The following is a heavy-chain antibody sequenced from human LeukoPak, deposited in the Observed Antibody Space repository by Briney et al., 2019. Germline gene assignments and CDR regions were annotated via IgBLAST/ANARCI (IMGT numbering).Heavy chain of an antibody. CDR3: ARDPMDFDY. V-gene: IGHV3-11*05. Sequence: PGGSLRLSCAASGFTFSDYYMSWIRQAPGKGVEWVSYISSSSSYTNYADSVKGRFTISGDNAKNSLYLQMNSLRAEDTAVYYCARDPMDFDYWGQGTLVTVCS. CDR1: GFTFSDYY. J-gene: IGHJ4*02. CDR2: ISSSSSYT. D-gene: IGHD3-10*01.